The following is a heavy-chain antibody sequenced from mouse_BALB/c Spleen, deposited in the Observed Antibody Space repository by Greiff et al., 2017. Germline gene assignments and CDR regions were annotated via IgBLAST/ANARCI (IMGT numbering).Heavy chain of an antibody. CDR3: ARGLGYYVYFDY. Sequence: EVKLVESGGGLVKPGGSLKLSCAASGFTFSSYAMSWVRQTPEKRLEWVASISSGGSTYYPDSVKGRFTISRDNARNILYLQMSSLRSEDTAMYYCARGLGYYVYFDYWGQGTTLTVSS. CDR2: ISSGGST. D-gene: IGHD1-1*01. V-gene: IGHV5-6-5*01. J-gene: IGHJ2*01. CDR1: GFTFSSYA.